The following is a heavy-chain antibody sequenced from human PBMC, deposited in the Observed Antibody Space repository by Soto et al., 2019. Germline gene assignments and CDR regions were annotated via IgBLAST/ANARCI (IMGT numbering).Heavy chain of an antibody. CDR1: GGSFSGYY. CDR2: INHSGST. CDR3: ARGGTYYDSWSGFTSQYYFDY. D-gene: IGHD3-3*01. Sequence: SETLSLTCAVYGGSFSGYYWSWIRQPPGKGLERIGEINHSGSTNYNPSLKSRVTISVDTSKNQFSLKLSSVTAADTAVYYCARGGTYYDSWSGFTSQYYFDYWGQGTLVTVSS. J-gene: IGHJ4*02. V-gene: IGHV4-34*01.